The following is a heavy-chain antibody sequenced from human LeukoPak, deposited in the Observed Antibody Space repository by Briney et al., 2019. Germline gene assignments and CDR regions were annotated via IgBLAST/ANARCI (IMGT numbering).Heavy chain of an antibody. CDR1: GYSFTNFY. CDR3: ARDVMGSGSYYLDY. D-gene: IGHD3-10*01. V-gene: IGHV1-46*01. CDR2: INPSGGST. J-gene: IGHJ4*02. Sequence: GASVKVSCKASGYSFTNFYIHWVRQAPGQGLEWMGIINPSGGSTSYAQKFQGRVTMTRDTSTSTVYMELSSLRSEDTAVYYCARDVMGSGSYYLDYWGQGTLVTVSS.